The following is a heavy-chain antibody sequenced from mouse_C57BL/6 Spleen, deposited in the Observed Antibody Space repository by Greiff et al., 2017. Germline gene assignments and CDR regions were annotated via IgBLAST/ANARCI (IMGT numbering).Heavy chain of an antibody. CDR1: GFTFSSYA. V-gene: IGHV5-4*03. CDR2: ISDGGSYT. J-gene: IGHJ3*01. CDR3: ARRGSSSFAY. Sequence: EVKLMESGGGLVKPGGSLKLSCAASGFTFSSYAMSWVRQTPERRLEWVATISDGGSYTYYPDNVKGRFTISRDNAKNNLYLQMSHLKSEDTAMYYCARRGSSSFAYWGQGTLVTVSA. D-gene: IGHD1-1*01.